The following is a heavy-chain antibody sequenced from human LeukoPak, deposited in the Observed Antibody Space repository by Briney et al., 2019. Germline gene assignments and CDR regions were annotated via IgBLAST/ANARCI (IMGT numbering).Heavy chain of an antibody. CDR1: GFTVSSNY. D-gene: IGHD5-18*01. CDR3: ARDLRSYGRIYGMDV. Sequence: HPRGSLRLSCAASGFTVSSNYMSWVRQAPGKGLEWVSVIYSGGSTYYADSVKGRFTISRDNSKNTLYLQMNSLRAEDTAVYYCARDLRSYGRIYGMDVWGQGTTVTVSS. V-gene: IGHV3-53*01. CDR2: IYSGGST. J-gene: IGHJ6*02.